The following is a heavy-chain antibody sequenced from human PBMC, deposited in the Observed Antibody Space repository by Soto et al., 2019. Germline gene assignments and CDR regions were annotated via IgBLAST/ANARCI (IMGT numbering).Heavy chain of an antibody. V-gene: IGHV1-2*04. J-gene: IGHJ6*02. CDR3: ATRRCSSSTCYDSDYYYYGMDV. CDR2: INPNTGGA. Sequence: GASVKVSCKASGFTFTGYYIHWVRQAPGQGLQWMGWINPNTGGANYAQRFQGWVTMTTDTSISTAYMDLSRLTSDDTAVYYCATRRCSSSTCYDSDYYYYGMDVWGQGTTVTVSS. CDR1: GFTFTGYY. D-gene: IGHD2-2*01.